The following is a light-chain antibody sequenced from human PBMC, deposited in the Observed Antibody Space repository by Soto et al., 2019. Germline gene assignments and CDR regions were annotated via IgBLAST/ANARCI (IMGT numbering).Light chain of an antibody. CDR1: SSDVGGYNY. CDR3: SSYSSNNILSYV. CDR2: EVN. J-gene: IGLJ1*01. V-gene: IGLV2-14*01. Sequence: QSALTQPASVSGSLGQSITISCTGSSSDVGGYNYVSWYQQHPGKAPKLMIYEVNNRPSGVSDRFSGSRSANTASLTISGLQAQDEADYYCSSYSSNNILSYVFGTGTKLTVL.